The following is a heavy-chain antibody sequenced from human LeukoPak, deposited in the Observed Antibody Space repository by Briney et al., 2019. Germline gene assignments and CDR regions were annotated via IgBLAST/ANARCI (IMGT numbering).Heavy chain of an antibody. J-gene: IGHJ6*04. CDR2: IYSGGST. CDR1: GFTVSSNY. Sequence: GGSLRLSCAASGFTVSSNYMSWVRQAPGKGLEWVSVIYSGGSTYYADSVKGRFTISRGNSKNTLYLQMNSLRAEDTAVYYCASQRSYYYGMDVWGKGTTVTVSS. CDR3: ASQRSYYYGMDV. V-gene: IGHV3-53*01.